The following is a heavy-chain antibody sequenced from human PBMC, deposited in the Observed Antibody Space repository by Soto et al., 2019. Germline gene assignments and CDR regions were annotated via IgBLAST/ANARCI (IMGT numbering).Heavy chain of an antibody. J-gene: IGHJ5*02. D-gene: IGHD3-3*01. CDR1: GYTFTSYA. Sequence: ASVKVSCKASGYTFTSYAMHWVRQAPGQRLEWMGWINAGNGNTKYSQKFQGRVTITRDTSASTAYMELSSLRSEDTAVYYCARDNRFLEWLPINRFDPWGQGTLVTVSS. V-gene: IGHV1-3*01. CDR2: INAGNGNT. CDR3: ARDNRFLEWLPINRFDP.